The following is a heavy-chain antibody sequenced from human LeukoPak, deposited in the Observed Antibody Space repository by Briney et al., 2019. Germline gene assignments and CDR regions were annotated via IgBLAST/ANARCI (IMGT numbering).Heavy chain of an antibody. CDR3: ARGRNYVSDYYFDV. CDR1: SVSLRGYY. CDR2: ISHEGDS. Sequence: PSETLSLTCAVYSVSLRGYYWSWIRQSPEKGLEWIGEISHEGDSIYNPSLKSRLTLSVDMSKNQFSLKLRSVTAADTAVYYCARGRNYVSDYYFDVWGKGTTVIVSS. V-gene: IGHV4-34*01. J-gene: IGHJ6*03. D-gene: IGHD1-7*01.